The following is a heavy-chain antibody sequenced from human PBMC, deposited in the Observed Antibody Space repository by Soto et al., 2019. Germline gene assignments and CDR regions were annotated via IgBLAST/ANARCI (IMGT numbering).Heavy chain of an antibody. CDR1: GGSISSSNW. Sequence: QVQLQESGPGLVKPSGTLSLTCAVSGGSISSSNWWSWVRQPPGKGLEWIGEIYHSGSTNYNPSLRSRVTISVDKSNNQFSLKLSSVTAADTAVYYCARVVGGYYYGMDVWGQGTTVTVSS. J-gene: IGHJ6*02. D-gene: IGHD2-2*01. CDR3: ARVVGGYYYGMDV. V-gene: IGHV4-4*02. CDR2: IYHSGST.